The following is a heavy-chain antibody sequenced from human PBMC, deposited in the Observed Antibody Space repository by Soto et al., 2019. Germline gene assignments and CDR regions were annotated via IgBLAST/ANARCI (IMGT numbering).Heavy chain of an antibody. Sequence: GGSLRLSCAASEFVFRRYSMYWVRQAPGKGLEWVAKINEDGSEKNYVDSVKGRFTISRDNAKNSLYLQMNSLRAEDTAVYYCARDSVAGTGSDWGQGTLVTVSS. D-gene: IGHD6-19*01. CDR2: INEDGSEK. CDR1: EFVFRRYS. J-gene: IGHJ4*02. V-gene: IGHV3-7*01. CDR3: ARDSVAGTGSD.